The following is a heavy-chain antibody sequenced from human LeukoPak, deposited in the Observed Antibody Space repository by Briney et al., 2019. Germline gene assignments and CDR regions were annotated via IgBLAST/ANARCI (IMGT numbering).Heavy chain of an antibody. D-gene: IGHD3-10*01. J-gene: IGHJ5*02. CDR1: GGSISSYY. CDR2: IYSSGST. Sequence: SETLALTCTASGGSISSYYRSWIRQPAGKGLEWIGRIYSSGSTDYNSDLKSRVTMSVETSKNQFSLKLSSVTAADTAVYYCARGAYGSGSTNWFDPWGQGTLVTVSS. CDR3: ARGAYGSGSTNWFDP. V-gene: IGHV4-4*07.